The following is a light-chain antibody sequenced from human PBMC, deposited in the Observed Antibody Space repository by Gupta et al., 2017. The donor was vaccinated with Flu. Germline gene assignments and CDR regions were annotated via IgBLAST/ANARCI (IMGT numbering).Light chain of an antibody. CDR2: LGS. CDR1: QSLLPVTGHNY. V-gene: IGKV2-28*01. Sequence: VTPGEPDSISCRFSQSLLPVTGHNYLDWYVTTPGQSPQLLIYLGSTRASGVPDRISGSGSGPDFTRKSNRVEAADVGGSFCMQALQNPLTFGGGTKVEIQ. J-gene: IGKJ4*01. CDR3: MQALQNPLT.